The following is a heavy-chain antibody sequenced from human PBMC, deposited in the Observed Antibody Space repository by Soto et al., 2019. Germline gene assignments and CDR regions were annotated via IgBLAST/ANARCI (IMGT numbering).Heavy chain of an antibody. Sequence: SETLSLTCAVEGGSFSGYYWSWIRQSPGKGLEWSGEINESGSTKYNVKLKSRVSASVDRSKSQFSLKLTSVTAADTAVDYCARSICTRLSCSSGLRYAFDVLGHGTTAPV. J-gene: IGHJ3*01. D-gene: IGHD2-2*01. CDR2: INESGST. CDR1: GGSFSGYY. V-gene: IGHV4-34*01. CDR3: ARSICTRLSCSSGLRYAFDV.